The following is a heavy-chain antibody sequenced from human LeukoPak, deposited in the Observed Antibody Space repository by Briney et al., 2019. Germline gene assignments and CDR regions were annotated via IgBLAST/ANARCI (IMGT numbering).Heavy chain of an antibody. V-gene: IGHV3-48*04. Sequence: GGSLRLSCAASGFTFSSYSMNWVRQAPGKGLEWVSYISSGSSSIYYADSVKGRFTISRDNAENSLSLQMNSLRAEDAAVYYCARRYCSSTSCTLDYWGQGTLVTVSS. J-gene: IGHJ4*02. CDR2: ISSGSSSI. CDR1: GFTFSSYS. D-gene: IGHD2-2*01. CDR3: ARRYCSSTSCTLDY.